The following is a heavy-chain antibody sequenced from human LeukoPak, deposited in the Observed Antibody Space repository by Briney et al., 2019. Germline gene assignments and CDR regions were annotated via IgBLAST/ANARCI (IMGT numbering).Heavy chain of an antibody. V-gene: IGHV1-46*03. J-gene: IGHJ3*02. D-gene: IGHD3-22*01. CDR1: GYTFTSYY. CDR3: ARVYYDSSGYYPKHAFDI. CDR2: MNPSGGST. Sequence: DSVKVSCKASGYTFTSYYMHWVRQGPGQGIEWMGIMNPSGGSTIYAQKFQGRVTMTRDTSTRKVYMEESSLRSEDTAVYYCARVYYDSSGYYPKHAFDIWGQGTMVTVSS.